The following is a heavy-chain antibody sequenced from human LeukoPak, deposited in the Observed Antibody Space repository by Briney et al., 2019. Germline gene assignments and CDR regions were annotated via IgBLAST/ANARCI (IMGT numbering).Heavy chain of an antibody. V-gene: IGHV5-51*01. J-gene: IGHJ4*02. CDR3: ARRPYYDFWSGYPPFDY. Sequence: GESLKISCKGSGYSFTSYWIGWVRQMPGKGLEWMGIIYPGDSDTRYSLSFQGQVTISADKSISTAYLQWSSLKASDTAMYYCARRPYYDFWSGYPPFDYWGQGTLVTVSS. CDR1: GYSFTSYW. D-gene: IGHD3-3*01. CDR2: IYPGDSDT.